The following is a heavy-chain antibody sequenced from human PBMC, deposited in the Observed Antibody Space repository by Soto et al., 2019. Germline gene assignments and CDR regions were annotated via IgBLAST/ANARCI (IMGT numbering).Heavy chain of an antibody. CDR3: APRAGLQGNWDGGYFDF. CDR2: IYWDDDK. V-gene: IGHV2-5*02. J-gene: IGHJ4*02. Sequence: QITLKESGPTRVKPTQTLTLACTFSGFSLSSSGVGVGWIRQPPGKALEQLALIYWDDDKRYSPSLKSRLTIHTXXSXHXXVLPMTNMDPLDTATYYCAPRAGLQGNWDGGYFDFWGQGALVTVSS. D-gene: IGHD1-1*01. CDR1: GFSLSSSGVG.